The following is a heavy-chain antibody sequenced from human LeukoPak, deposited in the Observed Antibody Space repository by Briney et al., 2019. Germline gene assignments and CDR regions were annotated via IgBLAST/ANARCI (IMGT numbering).Heavy chain of an antibody. CDR3: ARDRIVVVPAAIWVSFDP. CDR2: IYTSGST. Sequence: SETLSLTCTVSGGSINSYHWNWIRQPAGKGLEWIGRIYTSGSTNYNPSLKSRVTMSVDTSKNQFSLKLSSVTAADTAVYYCARDRIVVVPAAIWVSFDPWGQGTLVTVSS. CDR1: GGSINSYH. V-gene: IGHV4-4*07. J-gene: IGHJ5*02. D-gene: IGHD2-2*01.